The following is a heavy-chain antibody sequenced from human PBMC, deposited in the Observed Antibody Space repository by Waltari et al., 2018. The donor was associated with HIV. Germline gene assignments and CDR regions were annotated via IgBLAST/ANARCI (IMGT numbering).Heavy chain of an antibody. CDR3: ARDGGSYCGGDCYIDY. V-gene: IGHV3-74*01. CDR2: INSDGSST. D-gene: IGHD2-21*02. Sequence: EVQLVESGGGLVQPGGSLRLSCAASGFPFSSYWMHWVRQAPGKGLVWVSRINSDGSSTSYADSVKGRFTISRDNAKNTLYLQMNSLRAEDTAVYYCARDGGSYCGGDCYIDYWGQGTLVTVSS. CDR1: GFPFSSYW. J-gene: IGHJ4*02.